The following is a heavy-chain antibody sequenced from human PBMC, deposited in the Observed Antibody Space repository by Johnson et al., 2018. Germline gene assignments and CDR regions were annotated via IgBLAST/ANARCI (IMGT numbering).Heavy chain of an antibody. J-gene: IGHJ3*02. CDR1: GFTFSDYY. CDR3: ARVTPYCGGDCYSFAFDI. CDR2: ISSSGSTI. Sequence: QLVQSGGGLVKPGGSLRLSCAASGFTFSDYYMSWIRQAPGKGLEWVSYISSSGSTIYYADSVKGRFTISRDNSKNTLYLQMNSLRAEDTAVYYCARVTPYCGGDCYSFAFDIWCQGTMVTVSS. V-gene: IGHV3-11*01. D-gene: IGHD2-21*02.